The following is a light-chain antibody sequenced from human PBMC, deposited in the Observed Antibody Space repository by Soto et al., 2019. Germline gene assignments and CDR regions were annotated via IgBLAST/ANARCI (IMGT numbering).Light chain of an antibody. CDR1: ALPKKY. Sequence: SYELTQPPSVSVSLGHMARITCSGEALPKKYAYWYQQKPGQFPVLVIYKDSERPSGIPERFSGSSSGTIVTLTISGVQAEDEADYYCLSADSSGTFYVFGTGTKVTV. V-gene: IGLV3-16*01. CDR2: KDS. J-gene: IGLJ1*01. CDR3: LSADSSGTFYV.